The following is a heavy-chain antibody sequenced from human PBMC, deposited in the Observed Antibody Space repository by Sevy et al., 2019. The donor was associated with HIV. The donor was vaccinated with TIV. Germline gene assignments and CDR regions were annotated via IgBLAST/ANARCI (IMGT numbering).Heavy chain of an antibody. Sequence: SETLSLTCTVSGGSISSYYWSWIRQSAGKGLEWIGRIYTSGSTNYNPSLKSRVTMSVDTSKNQFSLKLSSVTAADTAVYYCARDIHCSSTSCYGRIAFDIWGQGTMVTVSS. CDR3: ARDIHCSSTSCYGRIAFDI. CDR1: GGSISSYY. D-gene: IGHD2-2*01. CDR2: IYTSGST. V-gene: IGHV4-4*07. J-gene: IGHJ3*02.